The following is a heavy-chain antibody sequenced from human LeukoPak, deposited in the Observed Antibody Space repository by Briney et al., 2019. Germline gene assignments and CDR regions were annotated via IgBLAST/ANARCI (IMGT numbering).Heavy chain of an antibody. Sequence: GSLRLSCAASGFAFSDYYISWIRQSQGKGLEWVSYISSSGSTIYYADSVKGRFTISRDNAKNSLYLQMNSLRAEDTAVYYCAELGITMIGGVWGKGTTVTVSS. CDR1: GFAFSDYY. D-gene: IGHD3-10*02. CDR3: AELGITMIGGV. CDR2: ISSSGSTI. V-gene: IGHV3-11*04. J-gene: IGHJ6*04.